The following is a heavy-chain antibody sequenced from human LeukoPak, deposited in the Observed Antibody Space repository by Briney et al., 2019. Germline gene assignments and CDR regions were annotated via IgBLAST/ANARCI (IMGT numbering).Heavy chain of an antibody. J-gene: IGHJ4*02. CDR2: IRGGGSST. D-gene: IGHD3-22*01. Sequence: PGGSLRLSCAASGFTFSSYCMSWVRQAPGKGLEWVSTIRGGGSSTYYADSVKGRFTISRDNSKDTLYLQMNSLRAEDTAVYYCANGGYYYDSSGYGYWGQGTLVTVSS. V-gene: IGHV3-23*01. CDR3: ANGGYYYDSSGYGY. CDR1: GFTFSSYC.